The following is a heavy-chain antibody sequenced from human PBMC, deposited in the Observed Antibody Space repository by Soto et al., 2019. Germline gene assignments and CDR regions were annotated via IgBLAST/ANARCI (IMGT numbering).Heavy chain of an antibody. CDR3: ARDCYGGFSYGPGES. CDR1: GFALWGDC. V-gene: IGHV3-7*01. D-gene: IGHD3-10*01. J-gene: IGHJ5*02. Sequence: PGGSLRLSCLASGFALWGDCMSLVRQAPGKGLEWVANIKQDGSKAQYLESVRGRFTISRDNSKSSVYLQMNSLRAEDTALYYCARDCYGGFSYGPGESWGKRTLVIVSS. CDR2: IKQDGSKA.